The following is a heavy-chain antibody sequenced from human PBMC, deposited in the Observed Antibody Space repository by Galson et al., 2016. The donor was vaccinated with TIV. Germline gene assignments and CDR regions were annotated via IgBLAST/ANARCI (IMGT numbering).Heavy chain of an antibody. V-gene: IGHV4-31*03. Sequence: TLSLTCNVSGGSINSGGFFWSWIRQHPGKGLEWIGYVYNSGTTFYNPSLKNRVSISVDTSKNHFSLRLSSVTAADTAVYHCARWADSGSYYQYFHHWGQGTLVTVSS. CDR3: ARWADSGSYYQYFHH. J-gene: IGHJ1*01. CDR1: GGSINSGGFF. CDR2: VYNSGTT. D-gene: IGHD1-26*01.